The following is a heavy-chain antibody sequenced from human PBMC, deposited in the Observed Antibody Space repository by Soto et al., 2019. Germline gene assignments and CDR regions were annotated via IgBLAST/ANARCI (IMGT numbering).Heavy chain of an antibody. Sequence: QVQLQESGPGLVKPSGTLSLSCAVSGASLTSSHWWSWVRQPPGKGLEWIGEVYHSGSANYKSSLKSRVAISVDKSKNQFSLNLTYVTAADTAVYYCARDSKYSRDSYRYFALWGRGTLVTVSS. CDR2: VYHSGSA. V-gene: IGHV4-4*02. CDR3: ARDSKYSRDSYRYFAL. CDR1: GASLTSSHW. J-gene: IGHJ2*01. D-gene: IGHD6-6*01.